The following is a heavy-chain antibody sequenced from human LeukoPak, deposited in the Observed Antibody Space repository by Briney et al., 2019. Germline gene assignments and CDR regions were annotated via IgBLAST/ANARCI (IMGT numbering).Heavy chain of an antibody. Sequence: SETLSLTCTVSGGSISIYYWSWIRQPPGKGLEWIGYIYYSGSTNYNPSLKSRVTISVDTSKNQFSLKLSSVTAADTAVYYCARVVLEYYYDSSGYYYFDYWGQGTLVTVSS. CDR2: IYYSGST. V-gene: IGHV4-59*12. CDR3: ARVVLEYYYDSSGYYYFDY. CDR1: GGSISIYY. J-gene: IGHJ4*02. D-gene: IGHD3-22*01.